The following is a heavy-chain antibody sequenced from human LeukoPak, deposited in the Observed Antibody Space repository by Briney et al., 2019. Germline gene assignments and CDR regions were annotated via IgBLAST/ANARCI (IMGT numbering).Heavy chain of an antibody. D-gene: IGHD6-13*01. J-gene: IGHJ2*01. CDR1: GYTFTSYH. CDR3: ARVSSSWYEDWYFDL. CDR2: INPSGGTT. Sequence: GASVKVSCKASGYTFTSYHMHWVRQAPGQGLEWMGIINPSGGTTNYAQKFRGRVTMTRDMSTSTVYMELSSLRSEDTAVYYCARVSSSWYEDWYFDLWGRGTLVSVSS. V-gene: IGHV1-46*01.